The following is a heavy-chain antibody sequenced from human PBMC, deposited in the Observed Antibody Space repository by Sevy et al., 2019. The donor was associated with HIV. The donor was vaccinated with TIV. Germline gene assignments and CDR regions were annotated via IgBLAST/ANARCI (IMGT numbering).Heavy chain of an antibody. CDR1: GFNFRNSW. CDR2: IKQDGYET. CDR3: ARDKEEGASVLDY. D-gene: IGHD1-26*01. J-gene: IGHJ4*02. Sequence: GGSLRLSCATFGFNFRNSWMAWVRQTPGKGLEFWADIKQDGYETYYVDSVKGRFTISRDNAKNSLHLQMNSLRAEDTAMYFCARDKEEGASVLDYWGQGTPVTVSS. V-gene: IGHV3-7*03.